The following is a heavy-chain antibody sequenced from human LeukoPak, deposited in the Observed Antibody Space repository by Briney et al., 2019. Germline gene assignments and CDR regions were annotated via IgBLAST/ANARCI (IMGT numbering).Heavy chain of an antibody. J-gene: IGHJ6*02. CDR3: ARRGGSCTSTSCPSYFGLDV. V-gene: IGHV3-74*01. CDR2: ISADGSNI. CDR1: GFTFSSYW. D-gene: IGHD2-2*01. Sequence: GGSLRLSCAASGFTFSSYWMHWVRQVPGKGLVWASRISADGSNIIYADSVKGRFTVSRDNAKNTLHLQMDSLRAEDTAVYYCARRGGSCTSTSCPSYFGLDVWGPGTTVTVSS.